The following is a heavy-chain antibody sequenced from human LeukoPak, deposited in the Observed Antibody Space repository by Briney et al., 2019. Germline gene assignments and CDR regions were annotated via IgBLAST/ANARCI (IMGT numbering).Heavy chain of an antibody. Sequence: SETLSLTCTVSGGSISSGSYYWSWIRQPAGKGLEWIGRIYTSGSTNYNPSVKSRVTMSVDTSKNQFSLNLRSVIAADTAVYYCARDEGAGTFGYWGQGTLVTVSS. D-gene: IGHD1-7*01. J-gene: IGHJ4*02. V-gene: IGHV4-61*02. CDR1: GGSISSGSYY. CDR3: ARDEGAGTFGY. CDR2: IYTSGST.